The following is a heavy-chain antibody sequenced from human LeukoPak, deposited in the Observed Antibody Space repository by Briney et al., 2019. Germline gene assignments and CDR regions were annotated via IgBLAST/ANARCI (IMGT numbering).Heavy chain of an antibody. J-gene: IGHJ6*02. V-gene: IGHV3-48*04. D-gene: IGHD3-10*01. CDR3: AREWFGESENGMDV. CDR1: GFTFSSYN. CDR2: ISSSSGTI. Sequence: QPGGSLRLSCAASGFTFSSYNMNWVRQAPGKGLEWVSYISSSSGTIYYADSVKGRFTISRDNAKNSLYLQMNSLRAEDTAVYYCAREWFGESENGMDVWGQGTTVTVSS.